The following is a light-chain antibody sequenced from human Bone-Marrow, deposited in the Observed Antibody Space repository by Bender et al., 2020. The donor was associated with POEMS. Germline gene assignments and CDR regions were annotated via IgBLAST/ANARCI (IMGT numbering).Light chain of an antibody. J-gene: IGLJ2*01. V-gene: IGLV2-23*02. Sequence: QSVLTQPASVSGSPGQSITISCTGTSSDVGSYNLVSWYQQHPGKAPKLMIYDVSQRPSGVPDRFSGSKSGNTASLTISGLQAGDEADYFCCSYAGTYTPIVVIGGGTKLTVL. CDR3: CSYAGTYTPIVV. CDR1: SSDVGSYNL. CDR2: DVS.